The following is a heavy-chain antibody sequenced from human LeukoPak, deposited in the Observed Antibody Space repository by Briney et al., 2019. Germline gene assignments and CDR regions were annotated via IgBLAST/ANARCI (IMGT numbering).Heavy chain of an antibody. V-gene: IGHV3-30*04. CDR3: ARGAVPGYYFDY. Sequence: GGSLRLSCAASGFTFSSYAMHWVRQAPGKGLEWVAVISYDGSNKYYADSVKGRFTISRDNSKNTLYLQMNSLRAEDTAVYYCARGAVPGYYFDYWGQGTLVTVSS. D-gene: IGHD1-14*01. CDR2: ISYDGSNK. CDR1: GFTFSSYA. J-gene: IGHJ4*02.